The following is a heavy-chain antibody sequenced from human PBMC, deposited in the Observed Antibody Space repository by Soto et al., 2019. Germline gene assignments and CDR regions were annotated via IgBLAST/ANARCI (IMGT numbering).Heavy chain of an antibody. CDR2: IYWDDDK. CDR1: GFSLSTTRVG. J-gene: IGHJ4*02. D-gene: IGHD6-19*01. V-gene: IGHV2-5*02. Sequence: QITLKESGPTLVKPTQTLTLTCTFSGFSLSTTRVGVGWIRQPPGKALEWLALIYWDDDKRYSPFLKSRPTITKDTTKNQMVLTMTNMDPMDTATYFCAHTLVAGLGYYFDYWGQGTLVTVSS. CDR3: AHTLVAGLGYYFDY.